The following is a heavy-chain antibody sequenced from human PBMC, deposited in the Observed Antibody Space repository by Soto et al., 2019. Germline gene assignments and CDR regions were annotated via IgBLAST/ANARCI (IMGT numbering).Heavy chain of an antibody. CDR1: GFTFSSDG. Sequence: QVQLVESGGGVVQPGGSLRLSCAASGFTFSSDGMHWVRQAPGKGLEWVAVVSKDGRVKYYADSAKGRFTISRDNSQNTLFLQTSSLRPEDTAVYFCTKAITGTWSMDVWGQGTTVTVSS. J-gene: IGHJ6*02. CDR3: TKAITGTWSMDV. CDR2: VSKDGRVK. D-gene: IGHD1-1*01. V-gene: IGHV3-30*18.